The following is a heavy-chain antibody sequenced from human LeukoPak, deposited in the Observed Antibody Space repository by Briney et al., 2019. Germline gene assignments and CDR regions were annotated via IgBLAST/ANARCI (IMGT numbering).Heavy chain of an antibody. V-gene: IGHV1-69*04. CDR2: IFPIFGIA. CDR1: GGTFSSYA. Sequence: GASVKVSCKASGGTFSSYAISWVRQAPGQGLEWMGRIFPIFGIANYAQKFQGRVTITADKSTSTAYMELSSLRSEDTAVYYCARNYYDSSGSLRWYYGMDVWGQGTTVTVSS. CDR3: ARNYYDSSGSLRWYYGMDV. J-gene: IGHJ6*02. D-gene: IGHD3-22*01.